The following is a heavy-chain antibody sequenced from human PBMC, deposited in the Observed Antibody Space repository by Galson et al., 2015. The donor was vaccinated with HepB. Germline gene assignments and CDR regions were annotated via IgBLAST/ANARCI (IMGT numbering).Heavy chain of an antibody. CDR2: ISWNSGSR. CDR3: AKDRTPVADYHFDF. V-gene: IGHV3-9*01. CDR1: GFSFDDYA. J-gene: IGHJ4*02. Sequence: SLRLSCAASGFSFDDYAMHWVRQAPGKGLEWVSGISWNSGSRGYADSVRGRFTISRDNAKNSLYLQMNSLRAEDSALYYCAKDRTPVADYHFDFWGQGTLVTVSS. D-gene: IGHD6-19*01.